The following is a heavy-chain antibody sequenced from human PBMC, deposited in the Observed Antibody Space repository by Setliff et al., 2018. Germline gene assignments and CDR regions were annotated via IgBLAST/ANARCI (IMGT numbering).Heavy chain of an antibody. CDR1: GGAVSGDY. D-gene: IGHD3-10*01. J-gene: IGHJ5*02. CDR3: ARTSTYVLGSGSYWDRWFDP. Sequence: SETLSLTCSVSGGAVSGDYWTWIRQPPGKGLEYIGYINYSGSTNYNPSLKSRVTISGDTSKNQVSLRLSSVTAADTAVYYCARTSTYVLGSGSYWDRWFDPWSQGTLVTVSS. V-gene: IGHV4-59*02. CDR2: INYSGST.